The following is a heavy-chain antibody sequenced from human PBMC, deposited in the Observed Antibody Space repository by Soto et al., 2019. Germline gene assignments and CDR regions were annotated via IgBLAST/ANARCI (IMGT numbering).Heavy chain of an antibody. J-gene: IGHJ6*03. CDR3: AREKRRITIFGVVITPNYYYMDV. CDR1: GGSFSGYY. CDR2: INHSGST. V-gene: IGHV4-34*01. Sequence: SETLSLTCAVYGGSFSGYYWSWIRQPPGKGLEWIGEINHSGSTNYNPSLKSRTTISEDTSKNQFSLKLSSVTAADTAVYYCAREKRRITIFGVVITPNYYYMDVWGKGTTVTVSS. D-gene: IGHD3-3*01.